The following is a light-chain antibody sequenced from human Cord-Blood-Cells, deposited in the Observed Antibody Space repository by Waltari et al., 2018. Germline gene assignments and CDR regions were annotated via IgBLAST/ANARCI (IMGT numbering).Light chain of an antibody. J-gene: IGLJ1*01. CDR3: AAWDDSLNGYV. Sequence: QSVLTQPPSASGTPGQRVTIHCPGSSSNTGSNYVDSYQQLPGTAPKLLIYRNNQRPSGVPDRFSGAKSGTSAALAISGRRSEDEADYYCAAWDDSLNGYVFGTGTKVTVL. CDR1: SSNTGSNY. V-gene: IGLV1-47*01. CDR2: RNN.